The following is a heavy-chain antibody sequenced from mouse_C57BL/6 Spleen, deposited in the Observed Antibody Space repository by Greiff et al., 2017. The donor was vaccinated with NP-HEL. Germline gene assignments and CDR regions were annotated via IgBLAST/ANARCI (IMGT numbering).Heavy chain of an antibody. V-gene: IGHV1-55*01. CDR1: GYTFTSYW. D-gene: IGHD1-1*01. CDR3: ARGTTVVAENWYFDV. J-gene: IGHJ1*03. Sequence: QVQLQQSGAELVKPGASVKMSCKASGYTFTSYWITWVKQRPGQGLEWIGDIYPGSGSTNYNEKFKSKATLTVDTSSSTAYMQLSSLTSEDSAVYYCARGTTVVAENWYFDVWGTGTTVTVSS. CDR2: IYPGSGST.